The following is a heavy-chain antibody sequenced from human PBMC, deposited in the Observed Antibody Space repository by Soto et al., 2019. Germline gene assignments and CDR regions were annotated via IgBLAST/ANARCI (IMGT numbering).Heavy chain of an antibody. CDR2: ISGSGGST. J-gene: IGHJ3*02. D-gene: IGHD6-6*01. CDR3: AKGLVIAARRDRSPKDDAFDI. Sequence: GGSLRLSCAASGFTFSSYAMSWVRQTPGKGLEWVSAISGSGGSTYYADSVKGRFTISRDNSKNTLYLQMNSLRAEDTAVYYCAKGLVIAARRDRSPKDDAFDIWGQGTMVTVSS. CDR1: GFTFSSYA. V-gene: IGHV3-23*01.